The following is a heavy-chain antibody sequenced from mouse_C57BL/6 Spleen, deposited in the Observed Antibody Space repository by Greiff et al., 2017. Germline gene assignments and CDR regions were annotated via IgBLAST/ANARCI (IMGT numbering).Heavy chain of an antibody. D-gene: IGHD1-1*01. V-gene: IGHV5-9-1*02. J-gene: IGHJ4*01. CDR2: ISSGGDYI. CDR1: GFTFSSYA. Sequence: DVMLVESGEGLVRPGGSLKLSCAASGFTFSSYAMSWVRQTPEKRLEWVAYISSGGDYIYYADTVKGRFTISRDNARNTLYLQMSSLKSEDTDMYYCTRDDYGSSDAMDYWGQGTSVTVSS. CDR3: TRDDYGSSDAMDY.